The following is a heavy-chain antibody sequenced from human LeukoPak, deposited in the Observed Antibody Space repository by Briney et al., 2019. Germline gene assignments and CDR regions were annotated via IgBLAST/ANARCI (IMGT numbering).Heavy chain of an antibody. V-gene: IGHV4-59*04. CDR2: IYYSGST. D-gene: IGHD4-11*01. CDR1: GGSISSYY. J-gene: IGHJ4*02. Sequence: SETLSLTCTVSGGSISSYYWSWIRQPPGKGLEWIANIYYSGSTYYNPSLKSRVTISVDTSKNQFSLKLSSVTAADTAVYYCARHVGYSPGDYWGQGTLVTVSS. CDR3: ARHVGYSPGDY.